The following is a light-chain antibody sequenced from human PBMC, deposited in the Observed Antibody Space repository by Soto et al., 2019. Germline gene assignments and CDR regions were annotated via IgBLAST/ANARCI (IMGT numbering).Light chain of an antibody. CDR1: SSDIGGYNY. Sequence: QSVLTQPASVSGSPGQSITISCTGTSSDIGGYNYVSWYQQHPGKAPKLMIYDVNNRPSGVSNRFSGSKSGNTASLTISGLLDADEADYYCSSSTSTSTLAVFGGGTKLTVL. V-gene: IGLV2-14*03. J-gene: IGLJ2*01. CDR2: DVN. CDR3: SSSTSTSTLAV.